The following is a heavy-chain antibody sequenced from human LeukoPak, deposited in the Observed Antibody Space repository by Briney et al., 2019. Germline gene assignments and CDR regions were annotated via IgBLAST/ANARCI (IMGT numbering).Heavy chain of an antibody. J-gene: IGHJ3*02. CDR1: GFTFSSYA. V-gene: IGHV3-23*01. CDR2: ISGSGGST. D-gene: IGHD3-10*01. Sequence: GGSLRLSCAASGFTFSSYAMSWVRQAPGKGLEWVSAISGSGGSTYYADSVKGRFTISRDNSKNTLYLQMNSLRAEDTAVYYCAKVVHSYGSGSQAFDIWGQGTMVTVSS. CDR3: AKVVHSYGSGSQAFDI.